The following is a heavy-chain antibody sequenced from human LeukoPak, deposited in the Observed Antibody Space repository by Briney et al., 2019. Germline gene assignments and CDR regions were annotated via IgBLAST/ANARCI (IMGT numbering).Heavy chain of an antibody. Sequence: ASVKVSCKASGYTFTGYYMHCVRQAPGQGREWMGWINPNSGGTNYAQKFQGRVTMTRDTSISTAYMELSRLRSDDTAVYYCARDLNIATLDYWGQGTLVTVSS. CDR2: INPNSGGT. CDR1: GYTFTGYY. D-gene: IGHD6-13*01. CDR3: ARDLNIATLDY. V-gene: IGHV1-2*02. J-gene: IGHJ4*02.